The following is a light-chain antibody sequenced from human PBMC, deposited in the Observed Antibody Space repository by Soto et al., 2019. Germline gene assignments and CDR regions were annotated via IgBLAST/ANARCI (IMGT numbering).Light chain of an antibody. Sequence: IVLTQSPATLSLSPGVRVTLSCMASPSVSSYLAWYQQNSGQAPRLLIYDPTNRATGIPARLSCSGSGTECTLTIGNLELDDCAVYYCQQRSNWFINFGPGTLLEIK. CDR2: DPT. CDR1: PSVSSY. V-gene: IGKV3-11*01. J-gene: IGKJ5*01. CDR3: QQRSNWFIN.